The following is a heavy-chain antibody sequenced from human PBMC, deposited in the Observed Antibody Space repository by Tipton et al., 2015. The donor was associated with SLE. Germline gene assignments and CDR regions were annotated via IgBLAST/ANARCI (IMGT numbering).Heavy chain of an antibody. J-gene: IGHJ1*01. Sequence: SLRLSCAASGFTFSSYAMHWVRQAPGKGLEWVAVISYDGSNKYYADSVKGRFTISRDNSKNTLYLQMNSLRAEDTAVYYCATCIVVVPAAIAEYFQHWGQGTLVTVPS. CDR2: ISYDGSNK. V-gene: IGHV3-30*04. CDR1: GFTFSSYA. CDR3: ATCIVVVPAAIAEYFQH. D-gene: IGHD2-2*01.